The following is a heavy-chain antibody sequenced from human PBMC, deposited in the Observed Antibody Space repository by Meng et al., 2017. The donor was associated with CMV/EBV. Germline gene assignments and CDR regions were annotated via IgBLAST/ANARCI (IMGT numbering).Heavy chain of an antibody. CDR2: IYSGGSST. D-gene: IGHD3-3*01. CDR3: AKAILFGVVIDYFDY. CDR1: GFTFSSYW. J-gene: IGHJ4*02. V-gene: IGHV3-23*03. Sequence: GESLKISCAASGFTFSSYWMHWVRQAPGKGLEWVSVIYSGGSSTYYADSVKGRFTISRDNSKNTLYLQMNSLRAEDTAVYYCAKAILFGVVIDYFDYWGQGTLVTVSS.